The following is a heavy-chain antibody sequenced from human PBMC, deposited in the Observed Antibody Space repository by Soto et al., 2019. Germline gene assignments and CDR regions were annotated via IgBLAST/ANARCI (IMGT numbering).Heavy chain of an antibody. V-gene: IGHV3-9*01. D-gene: IGHD6-13*01. Sequence: GGSLRLSCAASGFTFDDYAMHWVRQAPGKGLEWVPGISWNSGSIGYADSVKGRFTISRDNAKNSLYLQMNSLRAEDTALYYCAKGSIAAGLYYYYYGMDVWGQGTTVTVSS. CDR1: GFTFDDYA. CDR3: AKGSIAAGLYYYYYGMDV. CDR2: ISWNSGSI. J-gene: IGHJ6*02.